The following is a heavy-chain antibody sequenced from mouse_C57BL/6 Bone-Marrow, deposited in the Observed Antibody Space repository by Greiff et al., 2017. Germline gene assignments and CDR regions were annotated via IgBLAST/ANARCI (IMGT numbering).Heavy chain of an antibody. Sequence: QVQLKESGAELARPGASVKLSCKASGYTFTSYGISWVKQRTGQGLEWIREIYPRSGNTYYNEKFKGKATLTADKSSSTAYMELRSLTSEDSAVYFCARRYYGSPYYFDYWGQGTTLTVSS. CDR3: ARRYYGSPYYFDY. D-gene: IGHD1-1*01. CDR1: GYTFTSYG. CDR2: IYPRSGNT. J-gene: IGHJ2*01. V-gene: IGHV1-81*01.